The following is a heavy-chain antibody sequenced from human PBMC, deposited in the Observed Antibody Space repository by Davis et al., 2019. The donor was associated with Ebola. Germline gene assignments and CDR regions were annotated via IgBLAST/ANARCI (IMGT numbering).Heavy chain of an antibody. J-gene: IGHJ6*02. V-gene: IGHV1-46*01. Sequence: AASATLPCQASGYTFTSYYMHWARHPPGQGLEWIGILHPSARSPSSAKKFQGRVTMTRDTSTSTVYMELSSLRYEDTAVYYCESSAGGDSSGYYRYSYYYGMDVWGQGTTVTVSS. CDR3: ESSAGGDSSGYYRYSYYYGMDV. D-gene: IGHD3-22*01. CDR2: LHPSARSP. CDR1: GYTFTSYY.